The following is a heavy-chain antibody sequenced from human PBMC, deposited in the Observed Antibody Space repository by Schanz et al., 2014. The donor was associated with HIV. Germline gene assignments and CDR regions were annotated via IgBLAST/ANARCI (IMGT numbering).Heavy chain of an antibody. V-gene: IGHV1-2*02. J-gene: IGHJ5*02. Sequence: EQLVQSGAEVRKPGASVRVSCKASDYRFTAYYMHWVRQAPGQGLEWMGWINPNSGATQYAQKFQDRVTMTREKSISTVYMGLTSLTPDDTAVYFCARGASVAARGWFDPWGQGTLIIVSS. CDR1: DYRFTAYY. D-gene: IGHD3-10*01. CDR2: INPNSGAT. CDR3: ARGASVAARGWFDP.